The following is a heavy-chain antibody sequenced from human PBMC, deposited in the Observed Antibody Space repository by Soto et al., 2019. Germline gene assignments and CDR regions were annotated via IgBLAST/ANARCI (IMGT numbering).Heavy chain of an antibody. CDR3: ARIRDTAMVIRAPRRNYYYGMDV. D-gene: IGHD5-18*01. CDR2: IFSNDEK. CDR1: GFSLSNARMG. J-gene: IGHJ6*02. Sequence: GPTLVNPTETLTLTCTVSGFSLSNARMGVSWIRQPPGKALEWLAHIFSNDEKSYSTSLKSRLTISKDTSKSQVVLTMTNMDPVDTATYYCARIRDTAMVIRAPRRNYYYGMDVWGQGTTVTVSS. V-gene: IGHV2-26*01.